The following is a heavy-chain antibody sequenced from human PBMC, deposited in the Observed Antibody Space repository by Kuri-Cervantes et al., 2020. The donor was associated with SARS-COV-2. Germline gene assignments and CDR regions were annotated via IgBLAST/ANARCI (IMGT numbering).Heavy chain of an antibody. D-gene: IGHD1-26*01. CDR2: ISSSSSTI. CDR3: ASGVYEEWELPGEDY. Sequence: GGSLRLSCAASGFTFSSYSMNWVRQAPGKGLEWVSYISSSSSTIYYADSVKGRFTISRDNAKNSPYLQMNSLRDEDTAVYYCASGVYEEWELPGEDYWGQGTLVTVSS. J-gene: IGHJ4*02. CDR1: GFTFSSYS. V-gene: IGHV3-48*02.